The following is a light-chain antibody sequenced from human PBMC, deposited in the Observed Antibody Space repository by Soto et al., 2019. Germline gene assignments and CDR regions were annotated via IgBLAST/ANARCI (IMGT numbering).Light chain of an antibody. Sequence: EIVMTQSPATLSVSPGERATLSCRASQSVSSYLAWYQQKPGQAPRLLIYGVSNRATGIPDRFSGSGSGTDFILTISRLEPEDFALYYCGQFVSSPPRTFGQGTKVDIK. V-gene: IGKV3-20*01. CDR3: GQFVSSPPRT. J-gene: IGKJ1*01. CDR2: GVS. CDR1: QSVSSY.